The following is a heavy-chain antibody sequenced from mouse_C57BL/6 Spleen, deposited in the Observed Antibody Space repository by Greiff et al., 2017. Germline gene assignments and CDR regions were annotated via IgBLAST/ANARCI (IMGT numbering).Heavy chain of an antibody. D-gene: IGHD2-4*01. CDR1: GYAFSSYW. Sequence: QVQLQQSGAELVKPGASVKISCKASGYAFSSYWMNWVKQRPGKGLEWIGQIYPGDGDTNYNGKFKGKATLTADKSSSTDYMQLSSLTSEDSAVDFCARFYDYDGYAMDYWGQGTSVTVSS. CDR3: ARFYDYDGYAMDY. V-gene: IGHV1-80*01. J-gene: IGHJ4*01. CDR2: IYPGDGDT.